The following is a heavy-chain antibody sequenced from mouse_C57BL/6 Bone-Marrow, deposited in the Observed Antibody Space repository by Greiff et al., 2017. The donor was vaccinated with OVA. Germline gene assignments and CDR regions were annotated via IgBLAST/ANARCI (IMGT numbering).Heavy chain of an antibody. CDR1: GFSLSTSGMG. CDR3: ARRNDGYYYFDY. V-gene: IGHV8-12*01. Sequence: QVTLKESGPGILQSSQTLSLTCSFSGFSLSTSGMGVSWIRQPSGKGLEWPAHIYWDDDKRYNPSLKSRLTIYKDTSRNHVFLKITSVDTADTATYYCARRNDGYYYFDYWGQGTTLTVSS. D-gene: IGHD2-3*01. CDR2: IYWDDDK. J-gene: IGHJ2*01.